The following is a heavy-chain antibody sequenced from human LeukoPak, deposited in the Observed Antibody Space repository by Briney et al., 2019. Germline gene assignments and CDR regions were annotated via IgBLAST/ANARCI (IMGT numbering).Heavy chain of an antibody. D-gene: IGHD3-22*01. CDR3: ARVSGLVTMIVVVIGGTFDY. Sequence: ASVKVSCKASGYTFTSYGISWVRQAPGQGLEWMGWISAYNGNTNYAQKLQGRVTMTTDTYTSTAYMELRSLRSDDTAVYYCARVSGLVTMIVVVIGGTFDYWGQGTLVTVSS. CDR2: ISAYNGNT. J-gene: IGHJ4*02. V-gene: IGHV1-18*01. CDR1: GYTFTSYG.